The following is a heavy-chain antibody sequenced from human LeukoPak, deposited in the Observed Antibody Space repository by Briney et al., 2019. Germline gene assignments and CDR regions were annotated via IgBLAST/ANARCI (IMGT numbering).Heavy chain of an antibody. CDR2: ISSSGSTV. CDR1: GFTFSSNE. Sequence: GGSLRLSCAASGFTFSSNEMNWVRQAPGKGLEWVSYISSSGSTVYYADSVKGRFTISRDNAKNSLYLQMNSLRAEDTAVYYCARDVAPIDYWGQGALVTVSS. V-gene: IGHV3-48*03. CDR3: ARDVAPIDY. J-gene: IGHJ4*02.